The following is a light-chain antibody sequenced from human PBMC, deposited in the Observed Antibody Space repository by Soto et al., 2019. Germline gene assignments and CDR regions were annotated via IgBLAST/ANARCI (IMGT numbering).Light chain of an antibody. CDR2: EVS. V-gene: IGLV2-8*01. J-gene: IGLJ1*01. CDR3: SSYAGYTLAV. CDR1: SSDVGGYNY. Sequence: QSALTQPPSASGSPGQSVTISCTGTSSDVGGYNYVSWYQQHPGKAPKLMIYEVSKRPSGVPDRFSGSKSGNTASLTVSGLQAEDDADYYCSSYAGYTLAVFGTGTKVTVL.